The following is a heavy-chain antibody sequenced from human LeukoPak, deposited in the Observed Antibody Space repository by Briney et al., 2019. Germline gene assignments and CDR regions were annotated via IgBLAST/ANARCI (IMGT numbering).Heavy chain of an antibody. D-gene: IGHD3-10*01. CDR2: FNPEDGET. V-gene: IGHV1-24*01. Sequence: ASVKVSCKVSGYSLTELSMHWVRQAPGKGHEWMGGFNPEDGETIYAQRFQGRVTMTEDTSTDTAYMELSSLRSEDTAVYFCATGPTLGSLNWFDPWGQGTLVTVSS. CDR3: ATGPTLGSLNWFDP. CDR1: GYSLTELS. J-gene: IGHJ5*02.